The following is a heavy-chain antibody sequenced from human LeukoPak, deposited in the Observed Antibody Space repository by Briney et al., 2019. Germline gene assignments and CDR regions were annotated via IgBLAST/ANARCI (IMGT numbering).Heavy chain of an antibody. CDR1: GFTFTSYS. CDR3: ARADSSPGDDYYYMDV. CDR2: ISNRGDYI. J-gene: IGHJ6*03. D-gene: IGHD6-13*01. Sequence: AGGSLRLSCSASGFTFTSYSMNWVRQAPGKGLEWVSSISNRGDYIYYADSVKGRFTISRDNAKNSLYLQMNSLRAEDTAVYYCARADSSPGDDYYYMDVWGKGTTVTVSS. V-gene: IGHV3-21*01.